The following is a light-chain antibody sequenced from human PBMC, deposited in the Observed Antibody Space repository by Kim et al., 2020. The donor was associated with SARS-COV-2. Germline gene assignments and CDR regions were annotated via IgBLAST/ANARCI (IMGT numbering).Light chain of an antibody. CDR3: QVWQSSIDHVV. J-gene: IGLJ2*01. CDR1: NIASKS. V-gene: IGLV3-21*01. Sequence: SYELTQPPSVSVAPGQTASITCGGDNIASKSVHWYQQKPGQAPVLVIYCNSDRPSGIPERFSGSNSGNTATLTVSRLEAGDEADYYFQVWQSSIDHVVFGGGTQLTVL. CDR2: CNS.